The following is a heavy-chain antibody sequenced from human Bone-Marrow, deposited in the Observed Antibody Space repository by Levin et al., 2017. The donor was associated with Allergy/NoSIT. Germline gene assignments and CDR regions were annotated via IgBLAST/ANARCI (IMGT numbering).Heavy chain of an antibody. CDR1: GFTFSSYS. V-gene: IGHV3-21*01. CDR3: ARDFTRDGYTGYYFDY. D-gene: IGHD5-24*01. Sequence: GGSLRLSCAASGFTFSSYSMNWVRQAPGKGLEWVSSISSSSSYIYYADSVKGRFTISRDNAKNSLYLQMNSLRAEDTAVYYCARDFTRDGYTGYYFDYWGQGTLVTVSS. CDR2: ISSSSSYI. J-gene: IGHJ4*02.